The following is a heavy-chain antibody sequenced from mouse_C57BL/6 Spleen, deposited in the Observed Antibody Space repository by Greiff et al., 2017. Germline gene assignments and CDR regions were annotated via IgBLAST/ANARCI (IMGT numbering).Heavy chain of an antibody. D-gene: IGHD1-1*01. J-gene: IGHJ2*01. CDR3: ARAPYYYGSSYGYFDY. Sequence: EVKVEESGPGLVKPSQSLSLTCSVPGYSITSGYYWNWIRQFPGNKLEWMGYISYDGSNNYNPSLKNRISITRDTSKNQFFLKLNSVTTEDTATYYCARAPYYYGSSYGYFDYWGQGTTLTVSS. V-gene: IGHV3-6*01. CDR1: GYSITSGYY. CDR2: ISYDGSN.